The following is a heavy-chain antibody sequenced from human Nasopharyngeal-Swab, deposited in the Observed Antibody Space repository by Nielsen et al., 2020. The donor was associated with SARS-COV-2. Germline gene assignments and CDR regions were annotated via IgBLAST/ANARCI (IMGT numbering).Heavy chain of an antibody. CDR3: ARSTRGGSGGSSTSWSWFP. V-gene: IGHV2-70*01. J-gene: IGHJ5*02. CDR2: IDWDDDK. D-gene: IGHD2-2*01. CDR1: GFSLSTSGMC. Sequence: SGPTLVKPTQTLTLTCTFSGFSLSTSGMCVSWIRQPPGKALEWLALIDWDDDKYYSTSLKTRLTISKDTSKNQVVLTMTNMDPVDTGTYYCARSTRGGSGGSSTSWSWFPWGQGTLVTVSS.